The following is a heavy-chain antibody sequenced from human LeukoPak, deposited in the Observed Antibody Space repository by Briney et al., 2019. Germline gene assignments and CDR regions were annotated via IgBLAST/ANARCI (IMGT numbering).Heavy chain of an antibody. CDR1: GFTFSDYY. CDR3: ARYYCTGGVCYSDGYYYMDV. D-gene: IGHD2-8*02. CDR2: ISSSGSTM. J-gene: IGHJ6*03. Sequence: GGSLRLSCAASGFTFSDYYMNWIRQAPGKGLEWVSYISSSGSTMYYADSVKGRFTISRDSAKNSLYLQMNSLRAEDTAVYYCARYYCTGGVCYSDGYYYMDVWGRGTTVTVSS. V-gene: IGHV3-11*01.